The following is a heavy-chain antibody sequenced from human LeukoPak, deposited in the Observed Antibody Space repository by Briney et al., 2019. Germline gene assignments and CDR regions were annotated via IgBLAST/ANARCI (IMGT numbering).Heavy chain of an antibody. Sequence: GGSLRLSCAASGFTFSSYWMSWVRQAPGKGLEWVANIKQDGSEKYYVDSVKGRFTISRDNAKNSLYLQMNSLRAEDTAVYYCARDQAPSGWYYFDYWGQGTLVTVSS. J-gene: IGHJ4*02. CDR1: GFTFSSYW. CDR3: ARDQAPSGWYYFDY. CDR2: IKQDGSEK. V-gene: IGHV3-7*01. D-gene: IGHD6-19*01.